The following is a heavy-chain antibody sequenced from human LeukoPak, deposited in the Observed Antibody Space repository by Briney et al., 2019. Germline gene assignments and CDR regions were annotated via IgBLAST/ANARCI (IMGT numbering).Heavy chain of an antibody. V-gene: IGHV3-9*01. Sequence: PGGSLRLSCAASGFTFDDYAMHWVRQAPGKGLEWVSGISWNSGSIGYADSVKGRFTISRDNAKNSLYLQMNSLRAEDTALYYCAKSSSGWYGGGSDAFDIWGQGTMVTVSS. CDR2: ISWNSGSI. CDR1: GFTFDDYA. J-gene: IGHJ3*02. D-gene: IGHD6-19*01. CDR3: AKSSSGWYGGGSDAFDI.